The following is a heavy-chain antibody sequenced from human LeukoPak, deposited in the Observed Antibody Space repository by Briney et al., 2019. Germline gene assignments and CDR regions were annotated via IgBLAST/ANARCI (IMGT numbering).Heavy chain of an antibody. D-gene: IGHD3-16*01. CDR1: GFTFSSYA. CDR2: ISGSGGST. J-gene: IGHJ4*02. CDR3: AKGIPDLGDVGRNVPYYFDY. V-gene: IGHV3-23*01. Sequence: GGSLRLSCAASGFTFSSYAMSWVRQAPGKGLERVSAISGSGGSTYYADSVKGRLTISRDNSKNTLYLQMSSLRAEDTAVYHCAKGIPDLGDVGRNVPYYFDYWGQGTLVTVSS.